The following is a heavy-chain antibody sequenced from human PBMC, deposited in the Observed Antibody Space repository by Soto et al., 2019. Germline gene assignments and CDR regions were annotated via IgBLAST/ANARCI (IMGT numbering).Heavy chain of an antibody. J-gene: IGHJ1*01. CDR3: ARDLVGATTEYFQH. CDR2: IYSGGST. D-gene: IGHD1-26*01. CDR1: GFTVSSNY. Sequence: EVQLVESGGGLVQPGGSLRLSCAASGFTVSSNYMSWVRQAPGKGLEWVSVIYSGGSTYYADSVKGRFTISRDNSKNTLYLQMNSLRGEDTAVYYCARDLVGATTEYFQHWGQGTLVTVSS. V-gene: IGHV3-66*01.